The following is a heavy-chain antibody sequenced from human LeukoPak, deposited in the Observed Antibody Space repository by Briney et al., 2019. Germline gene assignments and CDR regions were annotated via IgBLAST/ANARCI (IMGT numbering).Heavy chain of an antibody. CDR3: ARDLRDDYVWGSYRYAFDI. V-gene: IGHV3-53*01. J-gene: IGHJ3*02. D-gene: IGHD3-16*02. Sequence: GGSLRLSCAASGFTVSSNYMSWVRQALGKGLEWVSVIYSGGSTYYADSVKGRFTISRDNSKNTLYLQMNSLRAEDTAVYYCARDLRDDYVWGSYRYAFDIWGQGTMVTVSS. CDR2: IYSGGST. CDR1: GFTVSSNY.